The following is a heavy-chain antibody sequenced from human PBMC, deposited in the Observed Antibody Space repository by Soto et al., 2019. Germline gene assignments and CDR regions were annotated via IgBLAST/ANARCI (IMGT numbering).Heavy chain of an antibody. J-gene: IGHJ4*02. CDR2: IWFDGSEK. V-gene: IGHV3-33*06. D-gene: IGHD1-1*01. CDR3: AKDTTTLRPHCDFDY. CDR1: GFTFSTYA. Sequence: QVQLVESGGGVVQPRRSLRLSCAASGFTFSTYAMHWVRQAPGKGLEWVAVIWFDGSEKDYADSVKGRFTISRDNSKNTLDLQMTSLKADDTAVYYCAKDTTTLRPHCDFDYWGQGTVVTVS.